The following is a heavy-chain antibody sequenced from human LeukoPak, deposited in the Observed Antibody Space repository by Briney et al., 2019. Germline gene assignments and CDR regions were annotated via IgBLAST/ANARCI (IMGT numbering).Heavy chain of an antibody. J-gene: IGHJ2*01. CDR3: ARGSSGLGDAYSLFAL. D-gene: IGHD5-24*01. CDR1: GYTFTSYD. Sequence: ASVKVSCKASGYTFTSYDINWVRQATGQGLEWMGWMNPNSGNTGYAQKFQGRVTMTRNTSISTAYMELSSLRSEDTAVYYCARGSSGLGDAYSLFALWGRGTLVTVSS. CDR2: MNPNSGNT. V-gene: IGHV1-8*01.